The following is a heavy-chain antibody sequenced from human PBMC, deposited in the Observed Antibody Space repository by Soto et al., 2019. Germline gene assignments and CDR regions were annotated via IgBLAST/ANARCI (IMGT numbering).Heavy chain of an antibody. Sequence: PGGSLRLSCAASGFTFSGSAMHWVRQSSGKGLEWVGRIRSKANSYATADAASVKGRFTISGDDSTNTAYLQMSSLKTEDAAVYYCTRPGRDSSGYYYSYWGQGTLVTVSS. V-gene: IGHV3-73*01. J-gene: IGHJ4*02. CDR3: TRPGRDSSGYYYSY. CDR1: GFTFSGSA. D-gene: IGHD3-22*01. CDR2: IRSKANSYAT.